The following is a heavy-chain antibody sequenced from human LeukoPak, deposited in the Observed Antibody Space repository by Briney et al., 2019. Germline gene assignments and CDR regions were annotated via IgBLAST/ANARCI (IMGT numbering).Heavy chain of an antibody. D-gene: IGHD6-19*01. J-gene: IGHJ6*03. CDR1: GFTVSSNY. CDR2: IYSGGST. CDR3: ARVSSGWSRAMDV. Sequence: GGSLRLSCAASGFTVSSNYMSWVRQAPGKGLEWVSVIYSGGSTYYADSVKGRFTISRDNSKNTLYLQMNSLRAEDTAVYYCARVSSGWSRAMDVWGKGTTVTISS. V-gene: IGHV3-53*01.